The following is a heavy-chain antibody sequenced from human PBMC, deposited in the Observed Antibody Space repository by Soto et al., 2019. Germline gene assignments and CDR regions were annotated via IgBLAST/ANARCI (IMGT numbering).Heavy chain of an antibody. CDR2: MDCDGSSI. Sequence: GGSLRLSCAASGFTFSSYWMHWVRQAPGKGLVWVSRMDCDGSSITYADSVKGRFTISRDSAKNTIYLQVHSLRAEDTAVYYCAREIATTGLYYFDYWGQGTLVTVSS. J-gene: IGHJ4*02. CDR3: AREIATTGLYYFDY. D-gene: IGHD6-13*01. CDR1: GFTFSSYW. V-gene: IGHV3-74*03.